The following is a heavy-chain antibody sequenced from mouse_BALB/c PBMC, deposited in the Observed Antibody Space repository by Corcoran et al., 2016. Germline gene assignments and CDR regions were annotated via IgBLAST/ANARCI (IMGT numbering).Heavy chain of an antibody. CDR3: ANWDWYFDV. Sequence: EVQLQQSGAELVKPGASVKLSCTASGFNIKDTYMHWVKQRPEQGLEWIGRIDPANGNTKYDPKFQGKATITAETSSNTAYLQRSSLTSEDTAVYYCANWDWYFDVWGAGTTVTVSS. D-gene: IGHD4-1*01. J-gene: IGHJ1*01. V-gene: IGHV14-3*02. CDR2: IDPANGNT. CDR1: GFNIKDTY.